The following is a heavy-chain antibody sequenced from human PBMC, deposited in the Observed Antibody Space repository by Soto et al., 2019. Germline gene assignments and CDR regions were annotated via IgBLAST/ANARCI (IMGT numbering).Heavy chain of an antibody. CDR2: IIPIFGPA. CDR3: ARDGGRRSGGMDY. CDR1: GGTFSSYS. Sequence: QVQLVQSGAEVKKPGSSVTVSCKASGGTFSSYSINWVRQAPGQGLEWMGEIIPIFGPANYAQKLQGRVTIGAEDGTSTAYMELSSLRSDDTAVYYCARDGGRRSGGMDYWGQGTLVSVSS. D-gene: IGHD1-26*01. V-gene: IGHV1-69*01. J-gene: IGHJ4*02.